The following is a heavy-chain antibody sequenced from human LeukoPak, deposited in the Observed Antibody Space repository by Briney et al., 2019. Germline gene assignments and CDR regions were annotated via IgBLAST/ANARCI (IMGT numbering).Heavy chain of an antibody. Sequence: GASVKVSCKASGYTFIDYWIHWVRQAPGQGLEWMGRININSGGINYAEKFQGRVTMTRATSISTAYMELSRPRFDDTAVYYCARDRDGGVGTIDYWGQGTLVPVSS. CDR3: ARDRDGGVGTIDY. J-gene: IGHJ4*02. V-gene: IGHV1-2*06. D-gene: IGHD3-3*01. CDR1: GYTFIDYW. CDR2: ININSGGI.